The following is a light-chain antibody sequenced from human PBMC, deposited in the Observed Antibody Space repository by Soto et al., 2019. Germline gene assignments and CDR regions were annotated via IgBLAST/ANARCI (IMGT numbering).Light chain of an antibody. CDR1: QGISTW. CDR3: QQYSSYSRT. Sequence: DIQMTQSPYTLSASVGDRVTITCRASQGISTWLAWYQQKPGTAPKLLIYDASSLESGVPSRFSGSGSGTEFTLTISSLQPDDYATYYCQQYSSYSRTFGQGTNVDIK. V-gene: IGKV1-5*01. CDR2: DAS. J-gene: IGKJ1*01.